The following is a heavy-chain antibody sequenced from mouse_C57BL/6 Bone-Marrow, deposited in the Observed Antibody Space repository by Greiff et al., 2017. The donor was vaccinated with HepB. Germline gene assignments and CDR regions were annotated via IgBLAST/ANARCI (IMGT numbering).Heavy chain of an antibody. D-gene: IGHD1-1*01. CDR1: GYTFTNYW. CDR3: ARSRNSTTVVATDYAMDY. CDR2: IYPGGGYT. V-gene: IGHV1-63*01. Sequence: QVQLQQSGAELVRPGTSVKMSCKASGYTFTNYWIGWAKQRPGHGLEWIGDIYPGGGYTNYNEKFKGKATLTADKSSSTAYMQFSSLTSEDSAIYYCARSRNSTTVVATDYAMDYWGQGTSVTVSS. J-gene: IGHJ4*01.